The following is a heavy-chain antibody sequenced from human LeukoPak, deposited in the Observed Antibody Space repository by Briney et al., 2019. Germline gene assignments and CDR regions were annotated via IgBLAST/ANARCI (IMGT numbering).Heavy chain of an antibody. CDR3: ARDLYMVRGAMHDAFDI. CDR2: INPSGGST. V-gene: IGHV1-46*01. D-gene: IGHD3-10*01. CDR1: GYTFTSYY. J-gene: IGHJ3*02. Sequence: ASVKVSCKASGYTFTSYYMHWVRQAPGQGLEWMGIINPSGGSTSYAQKFQGRVTMTRDTSTCTVYMELSSLRSEDTAVYYCARDLYMVRGAMHDAFDIWGQGTMVTVSS.